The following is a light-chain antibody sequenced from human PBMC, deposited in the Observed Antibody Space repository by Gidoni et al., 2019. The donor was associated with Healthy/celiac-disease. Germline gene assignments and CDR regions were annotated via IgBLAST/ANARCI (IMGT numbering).Light chain of an antibody. CDR3: QQSYSTPLT. J-gene: IGKJ4*01. V-gene: IGKV1-39*01. CDR1: QSISSY. Sequence: RVTITCRASQSISSYLNWYQQKPGKAPKLLIYAASSLQSGVPSRFSGSGSGTDFTLTISSLQPEDFATYYCQQSYSTPLTFGGGTKVEIK. CDR2: AAS.